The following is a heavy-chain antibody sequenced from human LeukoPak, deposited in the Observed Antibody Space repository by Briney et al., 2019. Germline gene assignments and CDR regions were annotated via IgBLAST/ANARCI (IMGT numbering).Heavy chain of an antibody. J-gene: IGHJ4*02. CDR2: ITGGGSGI. D-gene: IGHD3-9*01. Sequence: GGSLRLSCAASGFTFSSYSMSWVRQAPGKGLEWVSAITGGGSGIYYADSMKSRFTISRDNSKNTLYLQINSLRAEDTAVYYCAKWGDYDVLTGYYVSDYWGQGTLVTVSS. V-gene: IGHV3-23*01. CDR1: GFTFSSYS. CDR3: AKWGDYDVLTGYYVSDY.